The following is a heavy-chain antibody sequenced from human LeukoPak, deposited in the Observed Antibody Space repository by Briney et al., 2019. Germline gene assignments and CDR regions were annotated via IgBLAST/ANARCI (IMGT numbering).Heavy chain of an antibody. J-gene: IGHJ3*02. Sequence: GGSLRLSCAASGFSFSDYYMSWIRQAPGMGLEWVSHISSGGSTTLYADSVKGRFSISRDNAKNSLYLQMNSLRAEDTAVYYCARQAYGGPPNDAFNTWGQGTMVTVSS. V-gene: IGHV3-11*01. CDR1: GFSFSDYY. CDR3: ARQAYGGPPNDAFNT. D-gene: IGHD4-23*01. CDR2: ISSGGSTT.